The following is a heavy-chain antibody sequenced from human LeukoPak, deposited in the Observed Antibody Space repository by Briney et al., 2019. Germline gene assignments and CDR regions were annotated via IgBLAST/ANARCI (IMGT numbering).Heavy chain of an antibody. V-gene: IGHV4-34*01. J-gene: IGHJ6*03. D-gene: IGHD3-16*01. Sequence: GSLRLSCAASGFTFSSYEMNWVRQAPGKGLEWIGEINHSGSTNYNPSLKSRVTISVDTSKNQFSLKLSSVTAADTAVYYCARGLRWGYMDVWGKGTTVTVSS. CDR1: GFTFSSYE. CDR2: INHSGST. CDR3: ARGLRWGYMDV.